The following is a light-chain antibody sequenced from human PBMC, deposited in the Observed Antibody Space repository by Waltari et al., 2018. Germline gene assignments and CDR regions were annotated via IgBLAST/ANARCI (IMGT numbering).Light chain of an antibody. CDR1: QSIGNR. J-gene: IGKJ1*01. Sequence: DIQLTQSPSYLSASVGDRVSLTCLASQSIGNRLNWYQQRPGKAPKLLIYAASTLQSGVPSRFTGSGSGTDFTLTISSLQPEDFATYYCQQSYTTPRTYKNPRTFGQGTQVEIK. CDR2: AAS. CDR3: QQSYTTPRTYKNPRT. V-gene: IGKV1-39*01.